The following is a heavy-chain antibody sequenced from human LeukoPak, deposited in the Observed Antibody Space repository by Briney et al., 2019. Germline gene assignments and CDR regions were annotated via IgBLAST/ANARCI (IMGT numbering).Heavy chain of an antibody. J-gene: IGHJ4*02. D-gene: IGHD2-2*02. CDR2: IYPDDSDT. V-gene: IGHV5-51*01. Sequence: GESLKISCKGSGYRFTNYWIGWVRQMPGKGLEWMGLIYPDDSDTRYSPSFQGQDTISADKSISTAYLQWSSLKASDTAMYYCAIGGDSTTSCYRCFDYWGQGTLVTVSS. CDR3: AIGGDSTTSCYRCFDY. CDR1: GYRFTNYW.